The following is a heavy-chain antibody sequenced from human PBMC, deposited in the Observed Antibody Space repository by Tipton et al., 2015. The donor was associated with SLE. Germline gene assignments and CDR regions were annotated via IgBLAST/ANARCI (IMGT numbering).Heavy chain of an antibody. J-gene: IGHJ4*02. Sequence: SLRLSCSASKFTFSSYSMHWVRQAPGKGLEYVSAISPNGGTTYYADSVKGRFTISRDNSKNSLYLQMNTLRTEDTALYYCAKDHGSNWYSAYWGQGTLVTVSS. D-gene: IGHD6-13*01. V-gene: IGHV3-64*04. CDR1: KFTFSSYS. CDR3: AKDHGSNWYSAY. CDR2: ISPNGGTT.